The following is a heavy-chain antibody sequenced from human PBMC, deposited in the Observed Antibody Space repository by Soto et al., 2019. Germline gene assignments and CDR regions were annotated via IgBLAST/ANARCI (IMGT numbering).Heavy chain of an antibody. V-gene: IGHV3-23*01. Sequence: EVPLLESGGGLVQPGGSLRLSCAGSGFTFSSYAMSWVRQAPGKGLEWVSAISGSGASTYYADSVKGRFTISRDNSKNTLYLQMNSLRAEDTAVYYCAKPTTYCGGDCYLYWGQGTLVTVSS. J-gene: IGHJ4*02. CDR2: ISGSGAST. D-gene: IGHD2-21*02. CDR3: AKPTTYCGGDCYLY. CDR1: GFTFSSYA.